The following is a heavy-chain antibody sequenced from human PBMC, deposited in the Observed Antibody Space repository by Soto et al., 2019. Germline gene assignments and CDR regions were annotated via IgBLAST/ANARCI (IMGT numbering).Heavy chain of an antibody. D-gene: IGHD1-20*01. Sequence: QVRLVQSGTEVGKPGASVKVSCKASAHTFTSSTITWVRQAPGQGLEYMGWISGYNGNTNYAQKFQGRVTMTTDTSASTAYMELRSLRSDDTAVYYCARGGNWNYAMDVWGPGTTVTVSS. CDR1: AHTFTSST. CDR2: ISGYNGNT. V-gene: IGHV1-18*01. J-gene: IGHJ6*02. CDR3: ARGGNWNYAMDV.